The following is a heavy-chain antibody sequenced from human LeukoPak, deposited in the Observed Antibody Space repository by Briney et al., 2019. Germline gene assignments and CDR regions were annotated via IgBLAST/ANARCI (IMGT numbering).Heavy chain of an antibody. CDR3: ARDALNYYGSGRSIDY. D-gene: IGHD3-10*01. V-gene: IGHV3-7*01. J-gene: IGHJ4*02. Sequence: GSLRLSCAASGFTFSSYWMSWVRQAPGKGLEWVANIKQDGSEKYYVDSVKGRFTISRDNAKNSLYLQMNSLRAEDTAVYYCARDALNYYGSGRSIDYWGQGTLVTVSS. CDR1: GFTFSSYW. CDR2: IKQDGSEK.